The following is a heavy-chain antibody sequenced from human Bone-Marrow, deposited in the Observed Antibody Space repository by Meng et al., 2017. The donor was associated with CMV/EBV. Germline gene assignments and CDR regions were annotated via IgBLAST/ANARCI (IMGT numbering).Heavy chain of an antibody. D-gene: IGHD6-19*01. CDR1: GGSISSGDYY. CDR2: IYYSGST. V-gene: IGHV4-30-4*08. J-gene: IGHJ4*02. CDR3: ARGRVAVAGIAPNFDY. Sequence: SETLSLTCTVSGGSISSGDYYWSWIRQPPGKGLEWIGYIYYSGSTNYNPSLKSRVTISVDTSKNQFSLKLSSVTAADTAVYYCARGRVAVAGIAPNFDYWGQGPLVTIYS.